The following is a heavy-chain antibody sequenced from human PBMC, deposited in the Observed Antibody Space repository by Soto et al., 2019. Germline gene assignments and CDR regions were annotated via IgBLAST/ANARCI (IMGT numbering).Heavy chain of an antibody. V-gene: IGHV1-2*04. Sequence: QVQLVQSGAEVKKPGASVKVSCKASGYTFTGYYMHWVRQAPGQGLEWMGWINPNSGGTNYAQKFQGWVTMTRDTSISTAYMEMSMLRSDDTAVYYCTRAGPSTAAAGTFRWFDPWGQGTLVTVSS. CDR1: GYTFTGYY. CDR2: INPNSGGT. D-gene: IGHD6-13*01. CDR3: TRAGPSTAAAGTFRWFDP. J-gene: IGHJ5*02.